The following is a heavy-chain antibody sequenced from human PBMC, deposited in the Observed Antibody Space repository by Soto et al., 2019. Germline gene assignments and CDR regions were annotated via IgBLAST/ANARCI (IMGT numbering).Heavy chain of an antibody. D-gene: IGHD3-10*01. CDR2: IIPIFGTA. V-gene: IGHV1-69*06. CDR1: GGTFSGYA. Sequence: ASVKVSCKASGGTFSGYAISWVRQAPGQGLEWMGGIIPIFGTANYAQKFRGRVSITADKSTSTAYMELSSLRSEDTAMYYCAASYGSGYRAFDFWGQGALVTVSS. J-gene: IGHJ4*02. CDR3: AASYGSGYRAFDF.